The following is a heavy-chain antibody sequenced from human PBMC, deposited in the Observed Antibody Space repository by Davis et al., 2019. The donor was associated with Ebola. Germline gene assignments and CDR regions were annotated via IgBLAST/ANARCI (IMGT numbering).Heavy chain of an antibody. CDR1: GGTFSSYA. Sequence: SVKVSCKASGGTFSSYAISWVRQAPGQGLEWMGGIIPIFGTANYAQKFQGRVTITADESTSTAYMELSSLRSEDTAVYYCARARIGIRFLEWLQDAFDIWGQGTMVTVSS. CDR2: IIPIFGTA. CDR3: ARARIGIRFLEWLQDAFDI. V-gene: IGHV1-69*13. J-gene: IGHJ3*02. D-gene: IGHD3-3*01.